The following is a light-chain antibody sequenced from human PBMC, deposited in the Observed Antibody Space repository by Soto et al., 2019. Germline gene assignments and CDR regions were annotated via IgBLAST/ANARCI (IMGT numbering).Light chain of an antibody. CDR3: QQRGDWPPIT. Sequence: ELGMTQSPATLSVSPGERATLSCRVSQDVTTNLAWYQQRPGQAPRLLIYNASNRPTGIPARFSGSGSGTDFTLTISSLEPEDFAVYYCQQRGDWPPITFGQGTRLAIK. CDR1: QDVTTN. J-gene: IGKJ5*01. V-gene: IGKV3-11*01. CDR2: NAS.